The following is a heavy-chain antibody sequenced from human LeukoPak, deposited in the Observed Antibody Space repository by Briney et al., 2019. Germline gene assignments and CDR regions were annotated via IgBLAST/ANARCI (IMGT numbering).Heavy chain of an antibody. V-gene: IGHV4-4*07. CDR1: GGSISSYY. J-gene: IGHJ5*02. CDR2: IYTSGST. D-gene: IGHD3-16*02. Sequence: PSETLSLTCTVSGGSISSYYWSWIRQPAGKGLEWIGRIYTSGSTNYNPSLKSRVTMSVDTSKNQFSLKLSSVTAADTAVHYCARESGGYHYNWFDPWGQGTLVTVSS. CDR3: ARESGGYHYNWFDP.